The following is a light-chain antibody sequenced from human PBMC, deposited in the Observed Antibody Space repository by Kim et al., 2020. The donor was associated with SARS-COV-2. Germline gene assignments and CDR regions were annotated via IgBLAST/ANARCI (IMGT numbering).Light chain of an antibody. CDR1: KLGDEV. CDR2: QNN. V-gene: IGLV3-1*01. Sequence: SYELTQPPSVSVSPGQTASITCSGDKLGDEVAPWYQQRPGQSPVPVISQNNRRPSGIPERFSGSNSGNTATLTITETQPVDEADYYCQSWDSSMWVFGGGTKLTVL. J-gene: IGLJ3*02. CDR3: QSWDSSMWV.